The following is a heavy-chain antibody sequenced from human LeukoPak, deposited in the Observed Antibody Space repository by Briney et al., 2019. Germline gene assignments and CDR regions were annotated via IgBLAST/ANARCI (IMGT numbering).Heavy chain of an antibody. CDR3: ARAPRGYVDY. D-gene: IGHD5-18*01. CDR2: IYYSGST. V-gene: IGHV4-38-2*02. CDR1: GYSISSGYY. Sequence: KSSETLSLTCTVSGYSISSGYYWGWVRQPPGKGLEWIGSIYYSGSTYYNPSLKSRVTISVDTSKNQFSLKLTSVTAADTAVYYCARAPRGYVDYWGQGTLVTVSS. J-gene: IGHJ4*02.